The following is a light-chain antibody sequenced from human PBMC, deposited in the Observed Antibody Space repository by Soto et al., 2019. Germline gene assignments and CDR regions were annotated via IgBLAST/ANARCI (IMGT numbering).Light chain of an antibody. CDR2: RNN. Sequence: QSVLTQPTSASGTPGQRVTITCSGSSSNIGGNTVNWYQQLPGTAPKLLIYRNNQRPSAAPDRFSGSKSGTSASLAISGLQSEDEADYYCAAWDDSLNGVVFGGGTKLTVL. CDR1: SSNIGGNT. CDR3: AAWDDSLNGVV. J-gene: IGLJ2*01. V-gene: IGLV1-44*01.